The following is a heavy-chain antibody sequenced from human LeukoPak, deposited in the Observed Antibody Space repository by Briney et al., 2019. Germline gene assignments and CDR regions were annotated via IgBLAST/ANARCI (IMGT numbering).Heavy chain of an antibody. Sequence: PSETLSLTCTVSGGSISSYYWSWIRQSAGKGLEWIGRIYTSGSTNYNPSLKSRVTMSVDTSKNQFSLKLSSVTAADTAVYYCARDSVHIVVVPAAVVDRSYMDVWGKGTTVTVSS. CDR2: IYTSGST. CDR3: ARDSVHIVVVPAAVVDRSYMDV. D-gene: IGHD2-2*01. J-gene: IGHJ6*03. CDR1: GGSISSYY. V-gene: IGHV4-4*07.